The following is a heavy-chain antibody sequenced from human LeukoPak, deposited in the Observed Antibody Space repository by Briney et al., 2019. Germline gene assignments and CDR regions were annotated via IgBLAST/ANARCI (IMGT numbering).Heavy chain of an antibody. CDR2: ISYDGSNK. CDR1: GFTFSSYG. CDR3: AKDLRMVGGSYNRRDY. D-gene: IGHD1-14*01. J-gene: IGHJ4*02. Sequence: RGGSLRLSCAASGFTFSSYGMHWVRQAPGKGLEWVTVISYDGSNKYYADSVKGRFTISRDNSKNTLYLQMNSLRAEDTAVYYCAKDLRMVGGSYNRRDYWGQGTLVTVSS. V-gene: IGHV3-30*18.